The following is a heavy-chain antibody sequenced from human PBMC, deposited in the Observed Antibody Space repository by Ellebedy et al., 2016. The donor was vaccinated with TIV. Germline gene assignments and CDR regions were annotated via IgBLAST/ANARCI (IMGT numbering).Heavy chain of an antibody. J-gene: IGHJ4*02. D-gene: IGHD2-8*01. CDR1: GFTFAIYS. CDR3: ATSNGHLDH. Sequence: GGSLRLSXAASGFTFAIYSMNWVRQAPGKGLEWVSYIPGSSSPIYYADSVKGRSTVSRDNAKNSLFLQMNSLRDEDTAVYYCATSNGHLDHWGQGTLVTVSS. CDR2: IPGSSSPI. V-gene: IGHV3-48*02.